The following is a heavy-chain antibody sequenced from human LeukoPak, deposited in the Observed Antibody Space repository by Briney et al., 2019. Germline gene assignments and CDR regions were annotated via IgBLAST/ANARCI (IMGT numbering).Heavy chain of an antibody. CDR1: GLTDGHNH. V-gene: IGHV3-66*01. D-gene: IGHD6-13*01. J-gene: IGHJ5*02. CDR2: IYSGGAT. CDR3: ARDPPAVAAGTYA. Sequence: GGPLTLPCTASGLTDGHNHKICLPDSPGKGLEGLSHIYSGGATNYADSVKGRFTISRDSPKNTLFLQMNSLRVEDTVIYYCARDPPAVAAGTYAWGQGTLVTVSS.